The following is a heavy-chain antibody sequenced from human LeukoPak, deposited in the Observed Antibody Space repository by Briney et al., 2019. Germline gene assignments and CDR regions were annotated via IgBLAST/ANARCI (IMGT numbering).Heavy chain of an antibody. V-gene: IGHV3-7*03. CDR1: GFTFSTYY. J-gene: IGHJ5*02. CDR2: IKQDGSQK. CDR3: ARSRNWFDP. Sequence: GGSLRLSCAASGFTFSTYYMTWVRQAPGKGLEWVANIKQDGSQKYYVDSVQGRFTISRDNAKNSLYLQMNSLRAEDTAVYYCARSRNWFDPWGQGTLVTVSS.